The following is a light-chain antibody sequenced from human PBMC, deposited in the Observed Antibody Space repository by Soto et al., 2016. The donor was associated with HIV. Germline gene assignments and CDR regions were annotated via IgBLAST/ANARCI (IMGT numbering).Light chain of an antibody. J-gene: IGLJ2*01. CDR3: QVWDSGSDQWGV. CDR1: NIGSKS. V-gene: IGLV3-21*03. Sequence: SYELTQSPSVSVAPGKTARIICGGNNIGSKSVHWYQQKPGQAPVLVVYDDSDRPSGIPERFSGSNSGNTATLTISRVEAGDEADYYCQVWDSGSDQWGVFGGGTKLTVL. CDR2: DDS.